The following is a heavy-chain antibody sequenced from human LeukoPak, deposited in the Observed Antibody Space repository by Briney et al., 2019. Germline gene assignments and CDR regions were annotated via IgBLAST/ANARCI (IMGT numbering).Heavy chain of an antibody. CDR3: ARVVHPYDYESSGLTYDAFDI. Sequence: ASVKVSCKASGYTFTSYSMNWVRQAPGQGLEWLGWINTNTGNPTYAQGFTGRFVFSLDTSVNTAYLQISSLKAEDTAVYHCARVVHPYDYESSGLTYDAFDIWGQGTMVTVSS. D-gene: IGHD3-22*01. V-gene: IGHV7-4-1*02. CDR2: INTNTGNP. CDR1: GYTFTSYS. J-gene: IGHJ3*02.